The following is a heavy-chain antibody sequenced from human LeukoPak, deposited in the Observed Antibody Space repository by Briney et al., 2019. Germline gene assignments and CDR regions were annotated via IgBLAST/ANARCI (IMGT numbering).Heavy chain of an antibody. CDR3: ARYMSSLYCYYGMDV. J-gene: IGHJ6*01. CDR1: GVTXSSYA. CDR2: IIPIFGRA. V-gene: IGHV1-69*13. Sequence: SVKASCKASGVTXSSYAISWVRQAPGQGLEWMGGIIPIFGRANYAQKFQGRVTITADESTSTAYMELSSMRSEDTAVYYCARYMSSLYCYYGMDVWGQGSTVTVS. D-gene: IGHD3-10*02.